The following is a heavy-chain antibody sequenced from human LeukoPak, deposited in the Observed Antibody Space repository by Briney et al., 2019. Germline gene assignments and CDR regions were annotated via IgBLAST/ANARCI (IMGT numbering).Heavy chain of an antibody. J-gene: IGHJ4*02. V-gene: IGHV3-74*01. CDR3: GKESALYSGGGYFDY. Sequence: GGSLRLSWAASGFTFSSYWMHWVRQAPGKGLVWVSRINTDGSSTSYADSVKGRFTISRDNAKNTLYLQMNSLRAEDTAVYYCGKESALYSGGGYFDYWGQGTLVTVSS. CDR2: INTDGSST. D-gene: IGHD2-8*01. CDR1: GFTFSSYW.